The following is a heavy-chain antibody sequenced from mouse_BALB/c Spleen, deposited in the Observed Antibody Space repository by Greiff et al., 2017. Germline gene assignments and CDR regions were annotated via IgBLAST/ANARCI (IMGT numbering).Heavy chain of an antibody. CDR1: GYSITSGYY. D-gene: IGHD1-1*01. Sequence: ESGPGLVKPSQSLSLTCSVTGYSITSGYYWNWIRQFPGNKLEWMGYISYDGSNNYNPSLKNRISITRDTSKNQFFLKLNSVTTEDTATYYCASYYGWFAYWGQGTLVTVSA. CDR2: ISYDGSN. V-gene: IGHV3-6*02. CDR3: ASYYGWFAY. J-gene: IGHJ3*01.